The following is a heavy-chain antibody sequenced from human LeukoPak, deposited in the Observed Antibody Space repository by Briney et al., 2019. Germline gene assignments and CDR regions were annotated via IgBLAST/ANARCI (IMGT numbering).Heavy chain of an antibody. V-gene: IGHV3-21*01. CDR3: ASGYMVRGVFDY. CDR1: GFTFSSYS. Sequence: GSLRLSCAASGFTFSSYSMNWVRQAPGKGLEWVSSIISSSSYIYYADSVKGRFTISRDNAKNSLYLQMNSLRAEDTAVYYCASGYMVRGVFDYWGQGTLVTVSS. D-gene: IGHD3-10*01. CDR2: IISSSSYI. J-gene: IGHJ4*02.